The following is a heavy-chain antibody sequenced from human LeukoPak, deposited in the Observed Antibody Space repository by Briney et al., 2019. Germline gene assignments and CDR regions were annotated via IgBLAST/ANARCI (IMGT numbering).Heavy chain of an antibody. Sequence: SETLSLTCTVSGGSVNSDSYYWSWIRQPPGQGLEWIGYFYHSGSPTYNPSLRSRVTISVDTSKNQFSLRLSSVTAADTAMYYCATSVAYYYLDYWGQGTLVTDSS. CDR3: ATSVAYYYLDY. J-gene: IGHJ4*02. CDR1: GGSVNSDSYY. D-gene: IGHD5/OR15-5a*01. CDR2: FYHSGSP. V-gene: IGHV4-61*01.